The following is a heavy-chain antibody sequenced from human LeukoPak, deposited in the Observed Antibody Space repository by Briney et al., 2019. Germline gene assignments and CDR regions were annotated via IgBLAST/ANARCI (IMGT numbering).Heavy chain of an antibody. D-gene: IGHD1-26*01. V-gene: IGHV1-18*01. CDR2: ISAYNGNT. CDR3: ARGYSGSYSGWFDP. J-gene: IGHJ5*02. CDR1: GYTFTSYG. Sequence: GASVKVSCKASGYTFTSYGISWVRQAPGQGLEWMGWISAYNGNTNYAQKLQGRVTMTTDTSTSTAYMELRSLRSDDTAMYYCARGYSGSYSGWFDPWGQGTLVTVSS.